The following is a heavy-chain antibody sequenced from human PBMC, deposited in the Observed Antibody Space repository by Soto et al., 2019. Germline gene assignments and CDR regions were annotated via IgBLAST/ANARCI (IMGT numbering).Heavy chain of an antibody. D-gene: IGHD2-8*01. V-gene: IGHV5-10-1*01. CDR2: IDPSDSYT. J-gene: IGHJ6*02. CDR1: GYSFTSYW. CDR3: ARLPRHCTNGVCYYYGMDV. Sequence: GESLKISCKGSGYSFTSYWISWVRQMPGKGLEWMGRIDPSDSYTNYSPSFQGHVTISADKSISTAYLQWSSLKASDTAMYYCARLPRHCTNGVCYYYGMDVWGQGTTVTVSS.